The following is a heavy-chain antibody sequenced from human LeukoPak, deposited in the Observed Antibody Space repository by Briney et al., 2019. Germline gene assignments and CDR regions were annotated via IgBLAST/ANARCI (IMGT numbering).Heavy chain of an antibody. D-gene: IGHD2-21*02. Sequence: SETLSLTCAVYGGSFSGYYWSWIRQPPGKGLEWIGKINHSGSTNYNPSLKSRVTISVDTSKNQFSLKLSSVTAADTAVYYCARGVPGTAFNTQSYTDVWGKGTTVTVSS. V-gene: IGHV4-34*01. CDR2: INHSGST. CDR1: GGSFSGYY. CDR3: ARGVPGTAFNTQSYTDV. J-gene: IGHJ6*03.